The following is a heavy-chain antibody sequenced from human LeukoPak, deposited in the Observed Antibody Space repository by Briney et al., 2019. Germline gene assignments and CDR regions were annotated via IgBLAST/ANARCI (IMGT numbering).Heavy chain of an antibody. CDR3: AKDPRGSYSRDYYCYMPD. J-gene: IGHJ6*03. Sequence: GGSLRLSCAASGFTFSSYGMHWVRQAPGKGLEWVAVIWYDGSNKYYADSVKGRFTISRDNSKNTLYLQMNSLRAEDAAVYYWAKDPRGSYSRDYYCYMPDWGKGTTVTVSS. D-gene: IGHD1-26*01. V-gene: IGHV3-33*06. CDR1: GFTFSSYG. CDR2: IWYDGSNK.